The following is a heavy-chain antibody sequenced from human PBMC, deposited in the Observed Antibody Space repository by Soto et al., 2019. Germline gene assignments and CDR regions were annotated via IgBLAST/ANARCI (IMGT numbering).Heavy chain of an antibody. CDR2: ISGSGGST. Sequence: PGGSLRLSCAASGFTFSSYAMSWVRQAPGKGLEWVSAISGSGGSTYYADSVKGRFTISRDNSKNTLYLQITSLSAEDTAVYYCAKDFFDHSGYDYSHYCSGGSCYLDAFDIGGQGKMVTVSS. V-gene: IGHV3-23*01. J-gene: IGHJ3*02. D-gene: IGHD2-15*01. CDR3: AKDFFDHSGYDYSHYCSGGSCYLDAFDI. CDR1: GFTFSSYA.